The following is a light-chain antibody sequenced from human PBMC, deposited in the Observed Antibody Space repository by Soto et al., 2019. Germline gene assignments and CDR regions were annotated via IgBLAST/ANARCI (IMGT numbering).Light chain of an antibody. CDR1: QRVSNNY. V-gene: IGKV3-11*01. CDR3: QQRTNWPPIT. CDR2: GAS. J-gene: IGKJ5*01. Sequence: EIVLTQSPVTLSLSPGERATLSCRASQRVSNNYLAWYQQKPGQAPRLLIYGASKRATGIPARFSGSGSGTDFTLTISSLEPEDFAVYYCQQRTNWPPITFGQGTRLEIK.